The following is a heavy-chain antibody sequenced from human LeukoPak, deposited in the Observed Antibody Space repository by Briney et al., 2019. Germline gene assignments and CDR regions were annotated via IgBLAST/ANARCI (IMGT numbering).Heavy chain of an antibody. CDR3: ARVGSGYDTFDY. CDR1: GFTSSSYW. D-gene: IGHD5-12*01. CDR2: SNSDGSST. Sequence: GSLRLSCAASGFTSSSYWMHWVRQAPGKGLVWVSRSNSDGSSTTYADSVKGRFTISRDNAKNTLYLQMNSLRAEDTAVYYCARVGSGYDTFDYWGQGTLVTVSS. V-gene: IGHV3-74*01. J-gene: IGHJ4*02.